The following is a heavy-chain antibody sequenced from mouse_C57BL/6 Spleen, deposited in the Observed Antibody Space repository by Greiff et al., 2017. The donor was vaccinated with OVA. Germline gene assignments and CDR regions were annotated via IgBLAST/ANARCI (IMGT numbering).Heavy chain of an antibody. CDR1: GFNIKDDY. CDR2: IDPENGDT. J-gene: IGHJ2*01. D-gene: IGHD2-1*01. Sequence: VQLQQSGAELVRPGASVKLSCTASGFNIKDDYMHWVKQRPEQGLEWIGWIDPENGDTESASKFQGKATITADTSSNTAYLQRSSLTSEDTAVYYCTTLYFDFDYWGQGTTLTVSS. CDR3: TTLYFDFDY. V-gene: IGHV14-4*01.